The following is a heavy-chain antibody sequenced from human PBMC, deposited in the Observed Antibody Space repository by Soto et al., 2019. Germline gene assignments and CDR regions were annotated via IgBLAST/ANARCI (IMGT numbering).Heavy chain of an antibody. Sequence: PSETLSLTCNASGGSVSSSDSAWGWIRQSPGKGLEWIGTIDYSGTFYYIPSLKSRITISIDTSKNQISLKMTSVTAADTAVYYCARHVHNQGFEYYFDSWGQGTLVTVSS. D-gene: IGHD1-1*01. V-gene: IGHV4-39*01. J-gene: IGHJ4*02. CDR1: GGSVSSSDSA. CDR2: IDYSGTF. CDR3: ARHVHNQGFEYYFDS.